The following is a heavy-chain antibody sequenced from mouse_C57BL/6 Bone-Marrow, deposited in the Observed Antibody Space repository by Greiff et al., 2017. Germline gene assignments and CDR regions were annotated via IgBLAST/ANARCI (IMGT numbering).Heavy chain of an antibody. J-gene: IGHJ3*01. D-gene: IGHD1-1*01. CDR1: GFTFSDYG. CDR2: ISSGSSTI. CDR3: ATRRLLTWFAY. V-gene: IGHV5-17*01. Sequence: EVKLVESGGGLVKPGGSLKLSCAASGFTFSDYGMHWVRQAPEQGLEWVAYISSGSSTIYYADTVKGRFTISSDNAKNTLFLQMTSLMSEDTAVYYCATRRLLTWFAYWGQGTLVTVSA.